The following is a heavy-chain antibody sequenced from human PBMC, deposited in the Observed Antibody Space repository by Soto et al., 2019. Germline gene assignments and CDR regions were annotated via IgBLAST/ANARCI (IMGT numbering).Heavy chain of an antibody. Sequence: GGSLRLSCAASGFTFSSYWMSWVRQAPGKGLEWVANIKQDGSEKYYVDSVKGRFTISRDNSKNTLYLQMNSLRAEDTAVYYCAKIYNDFWSGYYPLDYWGPGTLVTVSS. D-gene: IGHD3-3*01. CDR3: AKIYNDFWSGYYPLDY. V-gene: IGHV3-7*03. J-gene: IGHJ4*02. CDR1: GFTFSSYW. CDR2: IKQDGSEK.